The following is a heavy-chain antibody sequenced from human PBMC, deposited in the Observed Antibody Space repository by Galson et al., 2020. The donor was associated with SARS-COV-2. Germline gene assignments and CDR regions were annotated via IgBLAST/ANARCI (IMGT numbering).Heavy chain of an antibody. J-gene: IGHJ3*02. V-gene: IGHV1-69*13. CDR1: GGTFSTHT. CDR2: IIPLFGST. D-gene: IGHD1-1*01. Sequence: SVKVSCKASGGTFSTHTITWVRQASGQGPEWMGSIIPLFGSTHYAHNFQGRLTIIADESTGTAYMELTGLRSDDTAVYYCARGGVHEGHAFDIWGQGTVVTVSS. CDR3: ARGGVHEGHAFDI.